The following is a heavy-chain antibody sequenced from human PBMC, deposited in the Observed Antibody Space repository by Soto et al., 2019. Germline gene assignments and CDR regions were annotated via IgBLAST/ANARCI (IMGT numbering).Heavy chain of an antibody. CDR2: ISAYNGNT. D-gene: IGHD3-10*01. V-gene: IGHV1-18*04. J-gene: IGHJ4*02. Sequence: QVQLVQSGAEVKKPGASVKVSCKASGYTFTSYGISWVRQAPGQGLEWMGWISAYNGNTNYAQKLQGRVTMNTDTSTSTAYMELRSLRSDDTAVYYCARAQTKLLWFGELFNYWGQGTLVTVSS. CDR1: GYTFTSYG. CDR3: ARAQTKLLWFGELFNY.